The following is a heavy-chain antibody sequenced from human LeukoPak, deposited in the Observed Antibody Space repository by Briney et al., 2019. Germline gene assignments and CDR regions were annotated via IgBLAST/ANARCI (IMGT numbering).Heavy chain of an antibody. CDR2: INHSGST. V-gene: IGHV4-34*01. CDR1: RGSFSGYY. Sequence: SETLSLTCAVYRGSFSGYYWRWIRQPPGKGLEWIGEINHSGSTNYNPSLKSRVTISVDTSKNQFSLKLSSVTAADTAVYYCARALSIAAAGEYFDYWGQGTLVTVSS. J-gene: IGHJ4*02. CDR3: ARALSIAAAGEYFDY. D-gene: IGHD6-13*01.